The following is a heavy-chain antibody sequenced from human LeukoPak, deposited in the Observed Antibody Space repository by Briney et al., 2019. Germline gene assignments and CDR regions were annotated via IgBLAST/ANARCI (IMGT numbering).Heavy chain of an antibody. CDR2: INYRGTA. D-gene: IGHD2-8*02. V-gene: IGHV4-39*01. J-gene: IGHJ4*02. CDR3: ARPLSTGNYAH. Sequence: KPSETLSLTCTVSGGSISSSNYYWGWIRQPPGKGLEWIGSINYRGTANYSPSLQSRLTISVDTSKNQFSLMVSSVTAADTAVYFCARPLSTGNYAHWGPGALVTVSS. CDR1: GGSISSSNYY.